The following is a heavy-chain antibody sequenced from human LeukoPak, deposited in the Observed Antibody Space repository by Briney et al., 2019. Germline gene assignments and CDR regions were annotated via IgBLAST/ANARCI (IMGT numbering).Heavy chain of an antibody. V-gene: IGHV4-59*01. CDR3: ARDSEGMTSGTFDAFDI. D-gene: IGHD1-14*01. CDR1: GGSISPYY. CDR2: IYYSGST. J-gene: IGHJ3*02. Sequence: KPSETLSLTCTVSGGSISPYYWSWIRQPPGKGLEWIGYIYYSGSTNYNPSLKSRVTISVDTSKNQFSLKLSSMTAADTAVYYCARDSEGMTSGTFDAFDIWGQGTMVTVSS.